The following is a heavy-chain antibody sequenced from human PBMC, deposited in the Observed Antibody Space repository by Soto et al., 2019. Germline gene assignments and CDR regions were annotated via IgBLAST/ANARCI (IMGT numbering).Heavy chain of an antibody. CDR2: IYYSGST. V-gene: IGHV4-59*01. J-gene: IGHJ4*02. CDR1: GGSISSYY. CDR3: ARGTTPFRGVFDY. D-gene: IGHD3-10*01. Sequence: SETLSLTCTVSGGSISSYYWSWIRQPPGKGLEWIGYIYYSGSTNYNPSLKSRVTISVDTSKNQFSLKLSSVTAADTAVYYCARGTTPFRGVFDYWGQGTLVTVSS.